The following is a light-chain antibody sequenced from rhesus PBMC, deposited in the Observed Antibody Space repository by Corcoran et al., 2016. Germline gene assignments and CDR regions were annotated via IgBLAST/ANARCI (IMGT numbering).Light chain of an antibody. Sequence: ALTQPPSVSKSLGQSVTISCTGTSSDIGGYNGGSWYQQHPGTAPRLLIYDVSKRPSGVADRFSGSIDSSSNSASLTISGLKSEDEADYYCQSADGSYNVFGSGTKLTVL. CDR2: DVS. CDR1: SSDIGGYNG. CDR3: QSADGSYNV. J-gene: IGLJ6*01. V-gene: IGLV2S9*01.